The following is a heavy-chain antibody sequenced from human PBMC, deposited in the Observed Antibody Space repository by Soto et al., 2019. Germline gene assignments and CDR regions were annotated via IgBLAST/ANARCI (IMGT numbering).Heavy chain of an antibody. J-gene: IGHJ4*02. CDR3: AREVTRYLDY. CDR1: GGSFSGYY. D-gene: IGHD2-21*02. V-gene: IGHV4-34*01. CDR2: INHSGST. Sequence: QVQLQQWGAGLLKPSETLSLTCAVYGGSFSGYYWSWIRQPPGKGLEWIGEINHSGSTNYNPSLKSRVTISVDTSQNQFSLKLSSVTAADTAVYYCAREVTRYLDYWGQGTLVTVSS.